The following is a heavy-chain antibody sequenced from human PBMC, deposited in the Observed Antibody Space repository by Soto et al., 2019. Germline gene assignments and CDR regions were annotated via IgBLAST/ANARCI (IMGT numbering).Heavy chain of an antibody. Sequence: EVHLVESGGDLVQPGRSLRLSCAASGFTFDDYAMHWVRQVPGKGLEWVSGISWNSVSVGYAASVKGRFTISRDNAKKSLYLQMDSLRPADTALYFCAKGPYSGYDSWIDRWGQGTLVTVSS. J-gene: IGHJ5*02. D-gene: IGHD5-12*01. CDR2: ISWNSVSV. CDR3: AKGPYSGYDSWIDR. CDR1: GFTFDDYA. V-gene: IGHV3-9*01.